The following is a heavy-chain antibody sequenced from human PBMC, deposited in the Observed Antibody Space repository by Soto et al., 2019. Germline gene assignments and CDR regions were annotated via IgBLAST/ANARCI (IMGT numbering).Heavy chain of an antibody. J-gene: IGHJ4*02. Sequence: QVQLQESGPGLVKPSETLSLTCTVSGGSISSYYWSWIRQPPGKGLEWIGYIYYSGSTNYNPSLKSRVTISVDTSKTQFSLKLSSVTAADTAVYYCASGGRSYCSGGSCYDLFDYWGQGTLVTVSS. CDR3: ASGGRSYCSGGSCYDLFDY. CDR2: IYYSGST. V-gene: IGHV4-59*01. CDR1: GGSISSYY. D-gene: IGHD2-15*01.